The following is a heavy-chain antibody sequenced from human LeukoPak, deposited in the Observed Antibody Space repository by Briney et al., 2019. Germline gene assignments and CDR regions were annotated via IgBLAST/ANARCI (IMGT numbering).Heavy chain of an antibody. CDR3: ARVHRAYYYGSGHYYYYYMDV. CDR2: MNPNSGNT. V-gene: IGHV1-8*01. D-gene: IGHD3-10*01. J-gene: IGHJ6*03. Sequence: ASVKVSCKASGYTFTSYDINWVRQATGQGLEWMGWMNPNSGNTGYAQKFQGRVTMTRNTSISTAYMELSSLRSEDTAVYYCARVHRAYYYGSGHYYYYYMDVWGKGTTVTISS. CDR1: GYTFTSYD.